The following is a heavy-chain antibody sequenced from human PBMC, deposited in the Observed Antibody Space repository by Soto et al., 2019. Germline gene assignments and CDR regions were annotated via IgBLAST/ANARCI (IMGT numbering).Heavy chain of an antibody. Sequence: PSETLSLTCTVSGGSIANNNYFWGWVRQPPGKGLEWIGSAAYSGGTYKNPSLKSRVTVSVDTSKNQFSLKLTSVTAADTAVYYCAKVVVGATSHSDFDSWGQGXLVTVPS. CDR3: AKVVVGATSHSDFDS. J-gene: IGHJ4*02. D-gene: IGHD2-15*01. V-gene: IGHV4-39*01. CDR1: GGSIANNNYF. CDR2: AAYSGGT.